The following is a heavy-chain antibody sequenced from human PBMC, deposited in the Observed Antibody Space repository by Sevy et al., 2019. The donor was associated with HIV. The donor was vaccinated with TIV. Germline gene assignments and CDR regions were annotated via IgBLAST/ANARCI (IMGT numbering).Heavy chain of an antibody. V-gene: IGHV3-11*06. CDR3: ARDRGYCRGGSCYSSRYFDY. D-gene: IGHD2-15*01. Sequence: GGSLRLSCAASGFTFSDYYMSWICQAPGKGLEWVSYISSSSSYTNHADSVKGRFTISRDNAKNSLYLQMNSLRAEDTAVYYCARDRGYCRGGSCYSSRYFDYWGQGTLVTVSS. CDR2: ISSSSSYT. J-gene: IGHJ4*02. CDR1: GFTFSDYY.